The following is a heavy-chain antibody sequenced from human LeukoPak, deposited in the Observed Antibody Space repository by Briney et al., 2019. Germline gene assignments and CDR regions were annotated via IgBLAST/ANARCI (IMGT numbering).Heavy chain of an antibody. V-gene: IGHV3-21*01. Sequence: GGSLRLSCAASGFTFSSFDMTWVRQTPGKGLEWVASISYTGTYIYYAASLKGRFTISRDNAKNSLYLQMNSLRAEDTAVYYCAELGITMIGGVWGKGTTVTISS. CDR3: AELGITMIGGV. CDR1: GFTFSSFD. J-gene: IGHJ6*04. D-gene: IGHD3-10*02. CDR2: ISYTGTYI.